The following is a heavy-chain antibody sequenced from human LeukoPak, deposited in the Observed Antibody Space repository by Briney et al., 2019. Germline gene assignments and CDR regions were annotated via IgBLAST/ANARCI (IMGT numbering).Heavy chain of an antibody. CDR2: IKPDGSEK. V-gene: IGHV3-7*04. CDR3: ARGAATFDC. CDR1: GFPFTRYW. D-gene: IGHD2-15*01. J-gene: IGHJ4*02. Sequence: PGGSLRLSCAASGFPFTRYWMSWVRQAPGKGLEWVANIKPDGSEKHYVDSVKGRLTISRDNAKNSLYLQMDSLRDEDTAVYYCARGAATFDCRGQGALVTVSS.